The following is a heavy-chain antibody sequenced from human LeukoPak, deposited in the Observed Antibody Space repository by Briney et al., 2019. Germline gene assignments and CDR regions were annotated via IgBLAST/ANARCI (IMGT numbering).Heavy chain of an antibody. CDR2: ISGSGGSR. Sequence: GGSLRLSCAASGFTFSTYGMSWVRQAPGKGLEWVSGISGSGGSRFYTDSVKGRFTISRDNSKNTLYLQMNSLRAEDTAVYYCAREKGSGYSVDYWGQGTLVTVSS. CDR1: GFTFSTYG. V-gene: IGHV3-23*01. D-gene: IGHD3-22*01. J-gene: IGHJ4*02. CDR3: AREKGSGYSVDY.